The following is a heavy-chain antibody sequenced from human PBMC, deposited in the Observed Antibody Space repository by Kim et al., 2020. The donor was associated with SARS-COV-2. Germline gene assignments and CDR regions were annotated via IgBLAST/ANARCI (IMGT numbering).Heavy chain of an antibody. CDR1: GYTFTDYY. CDR3: ARGGSTYIYGIDAFDI. CDR2: IHPNSGAT. V-gene: IGHV1-2*06. J-gene: IGHJ3*02. Sequence: ASVKVSCKASGYTFTDYYLHWVRQAPGQGLEWVGRIHPNSGATNYAQKFQGRVTMTRDTSISTAYMDLSRLRSDDTAVYYCARGGSTYIYGIDAFDIWGQGTMVTVSS. D-gene: IGHD5-18*01.